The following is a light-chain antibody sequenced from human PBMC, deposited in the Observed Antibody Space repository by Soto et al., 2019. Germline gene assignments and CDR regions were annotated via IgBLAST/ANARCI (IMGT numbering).Light chain of an antibody. Sequence: QSALTQPASVSASPGQSITISCTGTSSDVGGSNSVSWYQQHPGKPPKLIIYDVATRPSGVSNRFSGSKSGSTASLIISRLQTEDEADYNCFSCTTTPPYVFGSGTKLTVL. J-gene: IGLJ1*01. CDR1: SSDVGGSNS. V-gene: IGLV2-14*03. CDR3: FSCTTTPPYV. CDR2: DVA.